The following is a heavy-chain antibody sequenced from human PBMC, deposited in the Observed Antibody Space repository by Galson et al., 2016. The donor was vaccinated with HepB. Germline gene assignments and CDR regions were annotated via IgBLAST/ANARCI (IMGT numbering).Heavy chain of an antibody. V-gene: IGHV3-23*01. J-gene: IGHJ4*02. CDR3: AMKQGAVARRGDSFDY. Sequence: SLRLSCAASGFTFSAFALNWVRQVPGKGLEWVARIGVSAYDTRYRDSVRGRFTISRDNSKNTLYLQINSLRTEDTALYYCAMKQGAVARRGDSFDYWGQGTMVTVSS. D-gene: IGHD6-19*01. CDR1: GFTFSAFA. CDR2: IGVSAYDT.